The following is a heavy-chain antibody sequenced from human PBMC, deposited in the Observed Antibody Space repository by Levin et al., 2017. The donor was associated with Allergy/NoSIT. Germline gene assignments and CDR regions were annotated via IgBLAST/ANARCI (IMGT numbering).Heavy chain of an antibody. J-gene: IGHJ4*02. CDR3: ARRSPSGYDTFDY. CDR1: GGSISSSSYY. V-gene: IGHV4-39*01. Sequence: SETLSLTCTVSGGSISSSSYYWGWIRQPPGKGLEWIGTFYYSGNTYYNPSLKSRVTISVDTSNNQFSLKLSSVTAADTAVYYCARRSPSGYDTFDYWGQGTLVTVSS. D-gene: IGHD5-12*01. CDR2: FYYSGNT.